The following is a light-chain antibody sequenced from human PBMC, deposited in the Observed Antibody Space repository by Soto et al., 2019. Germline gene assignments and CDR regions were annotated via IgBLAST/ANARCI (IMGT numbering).Light chain of an antibody. Sequence: DIQMTQSPSTLSASVGDRVTITCRASQSISNWLAWYQQKPGKAPKLLIYDASNLESGVPSRFSGSGSGTEFTLTISRLQPDDFATYYCQQYSSYWTFGQGTKVDI. CDR3: QQYSSYWT. J-gene: IGKJ1*01. V-gene: IGKV1-5*01. CDR2: DAS. CDR1: QSISNW.